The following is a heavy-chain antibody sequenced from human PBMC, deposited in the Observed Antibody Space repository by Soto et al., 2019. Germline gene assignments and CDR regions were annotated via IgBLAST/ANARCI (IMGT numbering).Heavy chain of an antibody. Sequence: GGSLRLSCAASGFTFSSYAMSWVRQAPGKGLEWVSAISGSGGSTYYADSVKGRFTISRDNSKNTLYLQMNSLRAEDTAMYYCARDEGVPINYRFDYWGQGTLVTVSS. D-gene: IGHD4-4*01. CDR1: GFTFSSYA. CDR2: ISGSGGST. J-gene: IGHJ4*02. V-gene: IGHV3-23*01. CDR3: ARDEGVPINYRFDY.